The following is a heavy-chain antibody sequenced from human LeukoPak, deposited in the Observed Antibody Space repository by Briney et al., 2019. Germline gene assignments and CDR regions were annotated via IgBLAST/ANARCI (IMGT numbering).Heavy chain of an antibody. J-gene: IGHJ6*02. Sequence: GGSLRLSCAASGFTFSSYGMHWVRQAPGKGLEWVAVIWYDGSNKYYADSAKGRFTISRDNSKNTLYLQMNSLRAEDTAVYYCARDWMPAMVSPSYYYYGMDVWGQGTTVTVSS. CDR3: ARDWMPAMVSPSYYYYGMDV. V-gene: IGHV3-33*01. CDR2: IWYDGSNK. CDR1: GFTFSSYG. D-gene: IGHD5-18*01.